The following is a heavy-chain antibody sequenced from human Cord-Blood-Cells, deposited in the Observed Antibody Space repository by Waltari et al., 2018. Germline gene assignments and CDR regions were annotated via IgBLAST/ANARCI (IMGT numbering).Heavy chain of an antibody. CDR1: GGSFSGYY. V-gene: IGHV4-34*01. D-gene: IGHD2-2*02. J-gene: IGHJ3*02. CDR3: ARASIRWDDAFDI. CDR2: INHSGST. Sequence: QVQLQQWGAGLLKPSETLSLTCAVYGGSFSGYYWSWIRQPPGKGLEWIGEINHSGSTNYNPSLKSRVTISVDTSKNQFSLKLSSVTAADTAVYYCARASIRWDDAFDIWGQGTMVPVSS.